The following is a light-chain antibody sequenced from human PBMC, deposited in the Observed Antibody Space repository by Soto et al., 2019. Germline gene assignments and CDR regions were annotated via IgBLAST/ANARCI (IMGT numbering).Light chain of an antibody. CDR1: SSDVGGYNY. V-gene: IGLV2-11*01. CDR2: DVS. Sequence: QSALTPPRSVSGSPGPSVTISCTGTSSDVGGYNYVSWYQQHPGKAPKLIIYDVSTRPSGVPDRCSGSKSGNTASLTISGLQAEDEADYYCCSYAGSYTVVFGGGTKLTVL. CDR3: CSYAGSYTVV. J-gene: IGLJ2*01.